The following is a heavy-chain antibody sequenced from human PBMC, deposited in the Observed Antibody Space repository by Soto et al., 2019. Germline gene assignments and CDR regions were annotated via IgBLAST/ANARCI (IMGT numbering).Heavy chain of an antibody. CDR3: AKEGDGYNYDY. J-gene: IGHJ4*02. CDR1: GFTFSSYG. V-gene: IGHV3-30*18. Sequence: QVQLVESGGGVVQPGRSLRLSCAASGFTFSSYGMHWVRQAPGKGLEWVAVISYDGSNKYYADSVKGRFTISRDNSKNTLYLQMNSLRAEDTGVYYCAKEGDGYNYDYWGQGTLVTVSS. D-gene: IGHD5-12*01. CDR2: ISYDGSNK.